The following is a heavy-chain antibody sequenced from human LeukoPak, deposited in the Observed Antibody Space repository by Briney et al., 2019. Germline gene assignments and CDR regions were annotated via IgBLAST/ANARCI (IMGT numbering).Heavy chain of an antibody. D-gene: IGHD3-3*01. V-gene: IGHV4-4*09. Sequence: PSETLSLSCTVSGGSISSYYWSWIRQPPGKGLEWIGYIYTSGSTNYNPSLKSRVTISVETSKNQFSLKLSSLTAADTAVYYCARHIIFGVVSQRLTYMDVWGRGTTVTVSS. J-gene: IGHJ6*03. CDR2: IYTSGST. CDR3: ARHIIFGVVSQRLTYMDV. CDR1: GGSISSYY.